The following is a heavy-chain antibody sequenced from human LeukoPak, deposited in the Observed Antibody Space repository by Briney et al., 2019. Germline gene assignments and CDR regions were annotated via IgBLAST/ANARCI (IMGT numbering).Heavy chain of an antibody. V-gene: IGHV1-2*02. D-gene: IGHD3-22*01. CDR1: GYTFTSNY. CDR3: ARIQELRVYDISGYYKDDY. Sequence: GASVKVSCKAFGYTFTSNYMHWVRQAPGQGLEWMGWINPNSGGTNYAQKFQGRVTMTRDTSISTAYMELSRLRSDDTAVYYCARIQELRVYDISGYYKDDYWGQGTLVTVSS. J-gene: IGHJ4*02. CDR2: INPNSGGT.